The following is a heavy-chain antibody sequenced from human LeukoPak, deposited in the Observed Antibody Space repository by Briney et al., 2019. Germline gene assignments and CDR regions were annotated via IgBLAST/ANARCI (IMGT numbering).Heavy chain of an antibody. J-gene: IGHJ6*03. D-gene: IGHD3-10*01. V-gene: IGHV1-69*06. Sequence: GASVTVSCKASGGTFSSYAISWVRQAPGQGLEWMGGIIPIFGTANYAQKFQGRVTITADKSTSTAYMELSSLRSEDTAVYYCARGYYYAPYYYYYMDVWGKGTTVTVSS. CDR2: IIPIFGTA. CDR3: ARGYYYAPYYYYYMDV. CDR1: GGTFSSYA.